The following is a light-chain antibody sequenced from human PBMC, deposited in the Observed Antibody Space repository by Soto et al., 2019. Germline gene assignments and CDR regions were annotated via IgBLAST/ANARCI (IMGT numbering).Light chain of an antibody. V-gene: IGLV3-25*03. CDR2: KDS. Sequence: SYELTQPPSVSVSPGQTARITCSGDALPKQYAYWYQQKPGQAPVLVIYKDSERPSGIPERFSGSSSGTTVTLTISGVQAEAEADYYCQSADSSGTYGVFGGGTQLTVL. CDR3: QSADSSGTYGV. CDR1: ALPKQY. J-gene: IGLJ2*01.